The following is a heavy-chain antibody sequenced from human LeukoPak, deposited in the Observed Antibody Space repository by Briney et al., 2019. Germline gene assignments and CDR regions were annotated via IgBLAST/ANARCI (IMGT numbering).Heavy chain of an antibody. V-gene: IGHV3-30*02. CDR2: IRYDGSNK. CDR3: AKGITIFRVVIRYYYYMDV. Sequence: PGGSLRLSCAASGFTFSSYGMHWVRQAPGKGLEWVAFIRYDGSNKYYADSVKGRFTISRDNSKNTLYLQMNSLRAEDTAVYYCAKGITIFRVVIRYYYYMDVWGKGTTVTVSS. J-gene: IGHJ6*03. D-gene: IGHD3-3*01. CDR1: GFTFSSYG.